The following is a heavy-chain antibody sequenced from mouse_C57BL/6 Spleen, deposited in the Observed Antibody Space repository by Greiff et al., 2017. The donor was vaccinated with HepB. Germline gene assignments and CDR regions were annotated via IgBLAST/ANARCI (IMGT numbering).Heavy chain of an antibody. J-gene: IGHJ3*01. Sequence: EVKLMESGAELVRPGASVKLSCTASGFNIKDYYMHWVKQRPEQGLEWIGRIDPEDGDTEYAPKFQGKATMTADTSSNTAYLQLSSLTSEDTTVYYCVTTVVSEGFAYWGQGTLVTVSA. V-gene: IGHV14-1*01. CDR1: GFNIKDYY. D-gene: IGHD1-1*01. CDR3: VTTVVSEGFAY. CDR2: IDPEDGDT.